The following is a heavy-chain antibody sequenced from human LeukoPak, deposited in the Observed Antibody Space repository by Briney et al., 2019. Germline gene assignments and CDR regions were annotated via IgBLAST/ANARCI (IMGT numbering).Heavy chain of an antibody. CDR2: IYYSGST. CDR3: ARGQQWLVFYFDY. CDR1: GGSISSSSYY. V-gene: IGHV4-39*07. Sequence: SETLSLTCTVSGGSISSSSYYWGWIRQPPGKGLKWIGSIYYSGSTYYNPSLKSRVTISVDASKNQFSLKLSSVTAADTAVYYCARGQQWLVFYFDYWGQGTLVTVSS. J-gene: IGHJ4*02. D-gene: IGHD6-19*01.